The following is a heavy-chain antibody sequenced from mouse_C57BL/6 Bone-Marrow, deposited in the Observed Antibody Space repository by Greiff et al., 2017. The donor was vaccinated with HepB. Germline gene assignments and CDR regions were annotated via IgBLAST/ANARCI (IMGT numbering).Heavy chain of an antibody. V-gene: IGHV8-8*01. D-gene: IGHD2-4*01. CDR3: ARMVGYDYDWYFDV. J-gene: IGHJ1*03. Sequence: QVTLKECGPGILQPSQTLSLTCSFSGFSLSTFGMGVGWIRQPSGKGLEWLAHIWWDDDKYYNPALKSRLTISKDTSKNQVFLKIANVDTADTATYYCARMVGYDYDWYFDVWGTGTTVTVSS. CDR2: IWWDDDK. CDR1: GFSLSTFGMG.